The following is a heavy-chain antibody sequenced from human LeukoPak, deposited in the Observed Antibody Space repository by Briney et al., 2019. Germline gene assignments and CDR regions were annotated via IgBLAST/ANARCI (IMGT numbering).Heavy chain of an antibody. J-gene: IGHJ4*02. D-gene: IGHD2-2*02. CDR3: ARDRVGCSSTSCYRPLKY. CDR1: GYTFTSYG. V-gene: IGHV1-18*01. Sequence: GASVKVSCKASGYTFTSYGISWVRQAPGQGLEWMGWISAYNGNTNYAQKLQGRVTMTTDTSTSTAYMELRSLRSDDTAVYYCARDRVGCSSTSCYRPLKYWGQGTLVTVSS. CDR2: ISAYNGNT.